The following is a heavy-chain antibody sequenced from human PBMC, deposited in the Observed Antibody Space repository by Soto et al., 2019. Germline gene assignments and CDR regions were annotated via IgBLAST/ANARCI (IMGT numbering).Heavy chain of an antibody. CDR3: AKDRTAPTFGGMDV. J-gene: IGHJ6*02. Sequence: GGSLRLSCAASGFTFSSYGMHWVRQAPGKGLEWVAVISYDGSNKYYADSVKGRFTISRDNSKNTLYLQMNSLRAEDTAVYYCAKDRTAPTFGGMDVWGQGTTVTVSS. CDR2: ISYDGSNK. D-gene: IGHD3-16*01. CDR1: GFTFSSYG. V-gene: IGHV3-30*18.